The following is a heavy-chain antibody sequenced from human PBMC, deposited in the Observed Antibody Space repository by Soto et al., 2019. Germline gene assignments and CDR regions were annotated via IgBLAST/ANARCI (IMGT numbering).Heavy chain of an antibody. CDR2: IGPESGDT. Sequence: QVPLVQSGAEVNKPGASVKVSCKASGYTFTGHYIHWVRQAPEQGPEWMGEIGPESGDTRYAQKFQGRVTMTRDTSITTVYMELKNLSPDDTAVYYCGRGRSGQIVVFYWGQGTPVTVSS. CDR1: GYTFTGHY. D-gene: IGHD1-26*01. J-gene: IGHJ4*02. CDR3: GRGRSGQIVVFY. V-gene: IGHV1-2*02.